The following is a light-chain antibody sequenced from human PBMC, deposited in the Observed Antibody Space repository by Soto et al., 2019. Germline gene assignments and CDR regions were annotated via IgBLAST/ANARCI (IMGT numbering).Light chain of an antibody. CDR1: QSVNSN. CDR3: QQYNNWPRT. CDR2: GTS. J-gene: IGKJ1*01. V-gene: IGKV3-15*01. Sequence: EIVMTQSPATLSLSPGERATLSCRASQSVNSNLACYQQKAGQAPRLLIYGTSTRATGIPARFSGSGSGTDFTLTISSLQFEDFAVYYCQQYNNWPRTFGQGTKVEIK.